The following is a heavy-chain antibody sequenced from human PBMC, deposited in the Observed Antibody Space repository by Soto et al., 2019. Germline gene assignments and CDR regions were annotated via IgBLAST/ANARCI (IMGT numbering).Heavy chain of an antibody. CDR1: GFTFSSHV. CDR3: ARGPRAPPPHDYGMDV. V-gene: IGHV3-23*01. CDR2: ISGGGGTT. Sequence: EVQLLESGGGLVQPGGSLRLSCAASGFTFSSHVMNWVRHAPGKGLEWVAAISGGGGTTFYGDSVEGRFTMSRDNSKNTLFLQMNSLRAEDTAVYYCARGPRAPPPHDYGMDVWGQGTTVTVSS. J-gene: IGHJ6*02.